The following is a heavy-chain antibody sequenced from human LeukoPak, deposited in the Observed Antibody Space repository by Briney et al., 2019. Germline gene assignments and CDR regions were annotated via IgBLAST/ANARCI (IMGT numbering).Heavy chain of an antibody. CDR3: ARTRPQDHGTSYMDV. J-gene: IGHJ6*03. Sequence: SETLSLTCDVSGDSISIDYWSWIRQSPEKGLEWIGSIFYSGTTTYNPSLQSRVTISVDTSKNKFYLKLTSVTAADTAVYYCARTRPQDHGTSYMDVWGKGTTVTVSS. V-gene: IGHV4-59*08. CDR2: IFYSGTT. D-gene: IGHD4-17*01. CDR1: GDSISIDY.